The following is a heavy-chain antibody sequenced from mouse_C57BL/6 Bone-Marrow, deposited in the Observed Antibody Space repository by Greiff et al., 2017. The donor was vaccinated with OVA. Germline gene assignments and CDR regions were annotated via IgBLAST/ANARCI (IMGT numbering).Heavy chain of an antibody. Sequence: QVHVKQPGAELVRPGTSVKLSCKASGYTFTSYWMHWVKQRPGQGLEWIGVIDPSDSYTNYNQKFKGKATLTVDTSSSTAYMQLSSLTSEDSAVYYCARSSPFTRDYWGQGTSVTVSS. D-gene: IGHD6-1*01. V-gene: IGHV1-59*01. CDR3: ARSSPFTRDY. J-gene: IGHJ4*01. CDR1: GYTFTSYW. CDR2: IDPSDSYT.